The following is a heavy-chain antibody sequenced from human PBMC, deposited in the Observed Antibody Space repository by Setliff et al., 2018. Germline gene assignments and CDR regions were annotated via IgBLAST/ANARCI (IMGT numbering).Heavy chain of an antibody. CDR1: GFTFTTYW. D-gene: IGHD5-12*01. V-gene: IGHV3-74*01. Sequence: GGSLRLSCAASGFTFTTYWMYWVRQSPGKGLAWVSRINSDGSSTTYADSVKGRFTISRDNAKNTLYLQMNSLRAEDTAVYYCASANTTGYYYFDNWGQGTLVTVSS. CDR3: ASANTTGYYYFDN. CDR2: INSDGSST. J-gene: IGHJ4*02.